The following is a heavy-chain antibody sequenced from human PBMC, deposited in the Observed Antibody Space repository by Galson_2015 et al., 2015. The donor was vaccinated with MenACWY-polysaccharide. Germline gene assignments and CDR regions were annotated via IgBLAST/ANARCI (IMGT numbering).Heavy chain of an antibody. D-gene: IGHD3-16*01. Sequence: SETLSLTCSVSGGSISSSSHWWSWVRQPPGKGLEWIGEIYHSGSTNYNPSLKSRVTISIDKSKNQFSLKLTSVTAADTAVYHCARGIGGLLDYWGQGTLVTVPS. CDR2: IYHSGST. J-gene: IGHJ4*02. CDR3: ARGIGGLLDY. V-gene: IGHV4-4*02. CDR1: GGSISSSSHW.